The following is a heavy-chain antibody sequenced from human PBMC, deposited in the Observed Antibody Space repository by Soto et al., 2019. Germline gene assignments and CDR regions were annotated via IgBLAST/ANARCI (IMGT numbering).Heavy chain of an antibody. V-gene: IGHV4-4*02. CDR1: GDPISSSNW. J-gene: IGHJ4*02. CDR2: IYQSGTT. CDR3: ARQPRLYLAS. D-gene: IGHD6-13*01. Sequence: QVELQESGPGLVKPSGTLSLTCAVYGDPISSSNWWSWVRQSPGKGLEWIGEIYQSGTTNYNPSLKSRVTISVDTSKNQFSLRLTSMTAADTAVYYCARQPRLYLASWGQGTLVTVSS.